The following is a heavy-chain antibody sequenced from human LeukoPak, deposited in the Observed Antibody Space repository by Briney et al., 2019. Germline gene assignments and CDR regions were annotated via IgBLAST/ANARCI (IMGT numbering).Heavy chain of an antibody. D-gene: IGHD6-25*01. Sequence: GASVKVSCKASGYTFTGYYMHWVRQAPGQGFEWMGWINPNSGATNYAQKFQGRVIMTRDTSISTAYIELSSLRSDDTAVYYCVTLLSNAAFDYWGQGTLVAVSS. CDR3: VTLLSNAAFDY. CDR2: INPNSGAT. J-gene: IGHJ4*02. V-gene: IGHV1-2*02. CDR1: GYTFTGYY.